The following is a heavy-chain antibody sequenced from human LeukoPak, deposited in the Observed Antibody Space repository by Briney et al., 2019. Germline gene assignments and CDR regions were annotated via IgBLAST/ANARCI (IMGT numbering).Heavy chain of an antibody. CDR1: GFSLSTSGVG. CDR3: AHSGGYYYDSSGYYFDY. Sequence: KGSGPTLVKPTQTLTLTCTFSGFSLSTSGVGVGWIRQPPGKALEWLALIYWDDDKRYSPSLKSRLTITKDTSKNQVVLTMTNMDPVDTATYYCAHSGGYYYDSSGYYFDYWGQGTLVTVSS. D-gene: IGHD3-22*01. J-gene: IGHJ4*02. V-gene: IGHV2-5*02. CDR2: IYWDDDK.